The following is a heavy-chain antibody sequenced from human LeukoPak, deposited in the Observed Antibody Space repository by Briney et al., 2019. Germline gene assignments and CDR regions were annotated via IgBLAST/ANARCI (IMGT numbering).Heavy chain of an antibody. J-gene: IGHJ6*03. Sequence: GASVKVSCKASGYTFTSYDINWVRQATGQGLEWMEWMNPNSGNTGYAQKFQGRVTMTRNTSISTAYMELSSLRSEDTAVYYCARALRFLEWLSFKANYYMDVWGKGTTVTVSS. CDR2: MNPNSGNT. CDR1: GYTFTSYD. D-gene: IGHD3-3*01. V-gene: IGHV1-8*01. CDR3: ARALRFLEWLSFKANYYMDV.